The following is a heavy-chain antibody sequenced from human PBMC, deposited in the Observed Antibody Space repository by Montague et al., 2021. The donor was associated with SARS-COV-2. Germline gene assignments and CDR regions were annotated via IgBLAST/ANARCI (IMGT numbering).Heavy chain of an antibody. CDR2: IYSGGST. V-gene: IGHV3-66*01. D-gene: IGHD5-18*01. Sequence: SLRLYCAASGITVSSNYMSWVRQAPGKGLEWVSVIYSGGSTYYADSVKGRFTISRDNSKNTLCLQMNSLSAEDTAVYYCARDLDTAGGMDVWGQGTTVTVSS. J-gene: IGHJ6*02. CDR3: ARDLDTAGGMDV. CDR1: GITVSSNY.